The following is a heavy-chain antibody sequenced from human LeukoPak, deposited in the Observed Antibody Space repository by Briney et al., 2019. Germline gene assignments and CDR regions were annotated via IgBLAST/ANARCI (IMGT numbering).Heavy chain of an antibody. CDR3: AREEGQYSSSWYPYIDY. V-gene: IGHV3-48*01. CDR1: GFIFSSYS. CDR2: ISSSSSTI. J-gene: IGHJ4*02. D-gene: IGHD6-13*01. Sequence: GGSLRLSCAASGFIFSSYSMNWVRQAPGKGLEWVSYISSSSSTIYYADSVKGRFTISRDNAKNSLYLQMNSLRAEDTAVYYCAREEGQYSSSWYPYIDYWGQGTLVTVSS.